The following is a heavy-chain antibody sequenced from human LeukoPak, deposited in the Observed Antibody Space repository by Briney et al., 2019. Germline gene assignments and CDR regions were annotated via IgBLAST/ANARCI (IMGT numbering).Heavy chain of an antibody. CDR1: GYTFTSYG. Sequence: ASVKVSCKASGYTFTSYGISWVRQAPGQGLEWMGWINAYNGNTNYAQKLQGRVTMTTDTSTSTAYMELRNLRSDDTAVYYCARGEPAARLITFGGVTDYWGQGTLVTVSS. CDR2: INAYNGNT. D-gene: IGHD3-16*01. CDR3: ARGEPAARLITFGGVTDY. V-gene: IGHV1-18*01. J-gene: IGHJ4*02.